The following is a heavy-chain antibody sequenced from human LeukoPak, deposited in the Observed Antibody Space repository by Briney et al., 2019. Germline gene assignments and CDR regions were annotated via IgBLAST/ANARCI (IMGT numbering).Heavy chain of an antibody. D-gene: IGHD3-16*02. J-gene: IGHJ4*02. CDR3: ARAPPMITFGGVIVLRGFFDY. CDR2: INHSGST. Sequence: PSETLSLTCAVYDGSFSGYYWSWLRQPPGKGLEWIGEINHSGSTNYNPSLKSRVTISVDTSKNQFSLKLSSVTAADTAVYYCARAPPMITFGGVIVLRGFFDYWGQGTLGTVSS. CDR1: DGSFSGYY. V-gene: IGHV4-34*01.